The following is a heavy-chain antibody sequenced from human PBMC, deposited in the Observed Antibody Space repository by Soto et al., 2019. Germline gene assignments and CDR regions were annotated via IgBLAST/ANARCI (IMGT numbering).Heavy chain of an antibody. CDR1: GYTFTSYG. J-gene: IGHJ4*02. Sequence: QVQLVQSGAEVKTPGASVKVSCKASGYTFTSYGVTWVRQAPGQGLEWMGWVSGYNGNTNYAQKLQDRVTMTTDTSTNTAYMELRSLRPDDTAVYYCARDLVVQTTTGGVDFWGQGTLVTVSS. V-gene: IGHV1-18*01. CDR3: ARDLVVQTTTGGVDF. CDR2: VSGYNGNT. D-gene: IGHD2-2*01.